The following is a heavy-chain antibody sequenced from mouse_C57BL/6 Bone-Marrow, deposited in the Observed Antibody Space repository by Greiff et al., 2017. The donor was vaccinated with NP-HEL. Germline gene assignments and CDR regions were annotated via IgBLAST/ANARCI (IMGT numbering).Heavy chain of an antibody. CDR1: GFTFSSYA. CDR2: ISDGGSYT. J-gene: IGHJ3*01. D-gene: IGHD5-1*01. Sequence: DVQLVESGGGLVKPGGSLKLSCAASGFTFSSYAMSWVRQTPEKRLEWVATISDGGSYTYYPDNVKGRFTISRDNAKNNLYLQMSHLKSEDTAMYYCARYPAYWGQGTLVTVSA. V-gene: IGHV5-4*01. CDR3: ARYPAY.